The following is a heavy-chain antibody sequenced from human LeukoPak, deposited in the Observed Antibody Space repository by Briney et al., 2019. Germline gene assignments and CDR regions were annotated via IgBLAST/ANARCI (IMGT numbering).Heavy chain of an antibody. CDR2: ISAYNGNT. CDR3: ARDKHYGDYDDY. J-gene: IGHJ4*02. V-gene: IGHV1-18*01. D-gene: IGHD4-17*01. Sequence: ASVKVSCKASGYTFASYGISWVRQAPGQGLEWMGWISAYNGNTNYAQKLQGRVTMTTDTSTSTAYMELRSLRSDDTAVYYCARDKHYGDYDDYWGQGTLVTVSS. CDR1: GYTFASYG.